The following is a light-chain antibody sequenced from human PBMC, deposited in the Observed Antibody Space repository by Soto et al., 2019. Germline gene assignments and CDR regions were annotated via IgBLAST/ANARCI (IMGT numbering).Light chain of an antibody. V-gene: IGKV1-39*01. Sequence: DIQMTQSPSSLSASVGDRFTITCRASQSISSYLNWCQQKPGKAPKLLIYAASSLQSGVPSRFSGSGSGTDFTLTISSLQPEDFATYYCQQSYSTLWTFGQGTKVDIK. CDR1: QSISSY. CDR3: QQSYSTLWT. J-gene: IGKJ1*01. CDR2: AAS.